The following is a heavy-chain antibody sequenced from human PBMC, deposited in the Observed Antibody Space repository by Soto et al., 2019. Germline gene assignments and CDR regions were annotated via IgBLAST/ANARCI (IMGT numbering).Heavy chain of an antibody. J-gene: IGHJ4*02. CDR1: GGSISSGGYY. V-gene: IGHV4-31*03. Sequence: QVQLQESGPGLVKPSQTLSLTCTVSGGSISSGGYYWSWIRQHPGKGLEWIGSIYYSGSTSSNPSLNGRVXXXVXXSKNQFSLKLISVTAADTAVYYCARTSTSANYFDYWGEGTLVTVSS. CDR3: ARTSTSANYFDY. D-gene: IGHD2-2*01. CDR2: IYYSGST.